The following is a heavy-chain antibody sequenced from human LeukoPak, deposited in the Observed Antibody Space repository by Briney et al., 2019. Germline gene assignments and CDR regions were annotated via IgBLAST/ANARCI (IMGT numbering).Heavy chain of an antibody. CDR1: GFTFRLFG. D-gene: IGHD3-9*01. J-gene: IGHJ4*02. CDR3: AKGHYYNILTAYSVRRGLDY. V-gene: IGHV3-30*02. Sequence: GGSLRLSCVASGFTFRLFGMHWVRQAPGKGLEWVSFIRFDGSNTYHADSVKGRFTISRDNSKNTLYLQMNSLRAEDTAVYYCAKGHYYNILTAYSVRRGLDYWGQGTLVTVSS. CDR2: IRFDGSNT.